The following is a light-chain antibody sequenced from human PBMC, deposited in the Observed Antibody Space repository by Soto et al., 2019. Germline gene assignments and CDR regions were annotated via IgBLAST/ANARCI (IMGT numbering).Light chain of an antibody. CDR3: QQGYSSPAT. J-gene: IGKJ5*01. V-gene: IGKV1-39*01. Sequence: DIQMTQSPSVLSASVGDTVTITCRASQSIGNHLNWFQQKPGKAPKFLIYGASTLQSGVPSRFTGSGSGTDFTLTVNSLEAEDFATYYCQQGYSSPATFGQGHDWRL. CDR1: QSIGNH. CDR2: GAS.